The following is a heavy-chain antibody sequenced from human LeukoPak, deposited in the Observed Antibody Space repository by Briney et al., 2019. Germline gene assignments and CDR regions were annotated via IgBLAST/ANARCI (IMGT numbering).Heavy chain of an antibody. CDR2: IRQDGGDK. D-gene: IGHD2/OR15-2a*01. CDR3: ARVIVTVPGQSDYFDY. J-gene: IGHJ4*02. Sequence: AGGSLRLSCATSGFTFSNYWMCWVRQAPGKGLEWVANIRQDGGDKYYADSVKGRFTISRDNAKNSLYLQMNSLRAEDTAVYSCARVIVTVPGQSDYFDYWGQGTLVTFSS. CDR1: GFTFSNYW. V-gene: IGHV3-7*03.